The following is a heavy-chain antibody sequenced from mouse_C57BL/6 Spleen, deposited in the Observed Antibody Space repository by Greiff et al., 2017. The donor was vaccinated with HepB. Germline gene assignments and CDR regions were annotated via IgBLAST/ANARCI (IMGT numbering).Heavy chain of an antibody. J-gene: IGHJ2*01. Sequence: EVQLQQSGPELVKPGASVKMSCKASGYTFTDYNMHWVKQSHGKSLEWIGYINPNNGGTSYNQKFKGKATLTVNKSSSTAYMELRSLTSEDSAVYYCARALVITTVVAKGYFDYWGQGTTLTVSS. CDR3: ARALVITTVVAKGYFDY. D-gene: IGHD1-1*01. CDR2: INPNNGGT. V-gene: IGHV1-22*01. CDR1: GYTFTDYN.